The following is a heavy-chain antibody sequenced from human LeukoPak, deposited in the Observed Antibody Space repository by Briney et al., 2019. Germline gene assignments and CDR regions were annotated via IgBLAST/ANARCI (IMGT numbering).Heavy chain of an antibody. D-gene: IGHD3-3*01. Sequence: ASVKVSCKTSGYTFGNFYINWVRQAPGQGPEWMGMINPYGGSTTYAQRFHDRVTMTMDTSTSTVYMELSSLRSEDTAVYYCARDFDYDFWSGYSVGMSPLNYGMDVWGQGTTVTVSS. V-gene: IGHV1-46*01. CDR1: GYTFGNFY. CDR3: ARDFDYDFWSGYSVGMSPLNYGMDV. CDR2: INPYGGST. J-gene: IGHJ6*02.